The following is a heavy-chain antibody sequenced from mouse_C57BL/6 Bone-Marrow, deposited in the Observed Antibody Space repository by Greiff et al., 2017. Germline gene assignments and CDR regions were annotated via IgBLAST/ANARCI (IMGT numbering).Heavy chain of an antibody. CDR2: IHPNSGST. Sequence: QVQLQQPGAELVKPGASVKLSCKASGYTFTSYWMHWVKQRPGQGLEWIGMIHPNSGSTNYNEKFKSKATLTVDKSSSTAYMQRSSLTSEDSAVYYCAREGIYYDYDGRYYYAMDYWGQGTSVTVSS. D-gene: IGHD2-4*01. CDR1: GYTFTSYW. J-gene: IGHJ4*01. CDR3: AREGIYYDYDGRYYYAMDY. V-gene: IGHV1-64*01.